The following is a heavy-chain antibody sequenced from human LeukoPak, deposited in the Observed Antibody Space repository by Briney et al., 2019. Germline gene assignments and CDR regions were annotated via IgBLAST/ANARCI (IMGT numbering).Heavy chain of an antibody. CDR1: GGSISSYY. J-gene: IGHJ4*02. CDR3: ATTSGNCSGGDCYSAFDY. CDR2: IYYSGST. D-gene: IGHD2-15*01. Sequence: SETLSLTCTVSGGSISSYYWNWIRQPPGKGLEWIGYIYYSGSTNYNPSLKSRLTISVDTSNNQFSLKLSSVTAADTAVYYCATTSGNCSGGDCYSAFDYWGQGTLVTVSS. V-gene: IGHV4-59*01.